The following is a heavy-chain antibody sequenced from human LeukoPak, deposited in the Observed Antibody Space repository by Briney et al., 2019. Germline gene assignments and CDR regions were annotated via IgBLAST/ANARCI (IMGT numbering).Heavy chain of an antibody. CDR1: GYTFTHYY. D-gene: IGHD4-17*01. J-gene: IGHJ4*02. Sequence: ASVKVSCKASGYTFTHYYMHWVRQAPGQGLAWMGSINPNSGGTNYAQKFQGRVTMTRDTSITTAYMELSRLISDDTAVYYCARDTSTVTTPYFDYWGQGTLVTVPS. CDR2: INPNSGGT. CDR3: ARDTSTVTTPYFDY. V-gene: IGHV1-2*02.